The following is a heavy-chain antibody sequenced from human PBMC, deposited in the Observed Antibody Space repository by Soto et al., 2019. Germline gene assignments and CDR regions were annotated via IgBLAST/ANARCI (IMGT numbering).Heavy chain of an antibody. D-gene: IGHD5-12*01. Sequence: QVQLVQSGAEVKKPGSSVKVSCKASGGTFSSYAISWVRQAPGQGLEWMGGIIPIFGTANYAQKFQGRVTIPADESTSTAYMELSSLRSEDTAVYYCASRDGYNQGIDYYYGMDVWGQGTTVTVSS. CDR1: GGTFSSYA. J-gene: IGHJ6*02. V-gene: IGHV1-69*12. CDR3: ASRDGYNQGIDYYYGMDV. CDR2: IIPIFGTA.